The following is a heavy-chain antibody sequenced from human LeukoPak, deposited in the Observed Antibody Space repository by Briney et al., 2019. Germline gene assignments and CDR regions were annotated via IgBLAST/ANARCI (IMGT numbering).Heavy chain of an antibody. Sequence: GGSLRLSCAASRFTFSNAWMSWVRQAPGKGLKWVSYISSSSSTIYYADSVKGRFTISRDNAKNSLYLQMNSLRDEDTAVYYCVRVDWGSFAFDFGGQGTVVTVSS. CDR2: ISSSSSTI. J-gene: IGHJ3*01. D-gene: IGHD7-27*01. V-gene: IGHV3-48*02. CDR1: RFTFSNAW. CDR3: VRVDWGSFAFDF.